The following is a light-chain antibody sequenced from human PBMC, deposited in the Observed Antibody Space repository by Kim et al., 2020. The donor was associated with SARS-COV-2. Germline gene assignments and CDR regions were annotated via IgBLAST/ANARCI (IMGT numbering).Light chain of an antibody. CDR1: STDVGGYDF. CDR3: TSYTIRSTYV. Sequence: QSVLTQPASVSGSLGQSITISCTGTSTDVGGYDFVSWYQQYPGKAPKLIIYEVSKWPSGVSNRFSGSKSGNTASLTISGLQAEDEADYYCTSYTIRSTYVFGTGNKVTVL. CDR2: EVS. V-gene: IGLV2-14*03. J-gene: IGLJ1*01.